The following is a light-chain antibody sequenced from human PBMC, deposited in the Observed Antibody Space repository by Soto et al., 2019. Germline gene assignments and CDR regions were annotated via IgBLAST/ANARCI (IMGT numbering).Light chain of an antibody. CDR2: WAS. CDR3: QQYYSTPFT. V-gene: IGKV4-1*01. Sequence: DIVMTQSPDSLAVSLGERATINCKSSQSVLYSSNNKNYLAWYQQRPGQPPKLLIYWASTRASGVPGRFNGSGSGTDFTLTISSLQAEDVAVYYCQQYYSTPFTFGPGTKVDIK. J-gene: IGKJ3*01. CDR1: QSVLYSSNNKNY.